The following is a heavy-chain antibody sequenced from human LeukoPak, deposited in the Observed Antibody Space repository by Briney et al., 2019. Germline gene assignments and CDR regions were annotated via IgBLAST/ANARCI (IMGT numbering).Heavy chain of an antibody. D-gene: IGHD3-22*01. CDR1: GGSISSSTYY. CDR2: ISYSGRT. J-gene: IGHJ4*02. CDR3: ERQSDSSGYIHT. Sequence: SETLSLTSTVSGGSISSSTYYWGWIRQPPGKGLEWIGSISYSGRTYYTPSLKSRVTTSVDTSKNQFSLRLSSVTAADTAVYYCERQSDSSGYIHTWGQGTLVTVSS. V-gene: IGHV4-39*01.